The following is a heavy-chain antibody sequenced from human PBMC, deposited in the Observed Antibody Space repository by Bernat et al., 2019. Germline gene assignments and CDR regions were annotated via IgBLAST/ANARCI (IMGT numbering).Heavy chain of an antibody. CDR2: TKQDGSEK. CDR1: GFTSSSYW. CDR3: ARAYSSSWHGSDAFDI. V-gene: IGHV3-7*01. J-gene: IGHJ3*02. D-gene: IGHD6-13*01. Sequence: EVQLVESGGCLVQPGGSLRLSCAASGFTSSSYWMSWVRQAPGKGLEWVANTKQDGSEKYYVDSVKGRFTISRDNAKNSLYLQMNSLRAEDTAVYYCARAYSSSWHGSDAFDIWGQGTMVTVSS.